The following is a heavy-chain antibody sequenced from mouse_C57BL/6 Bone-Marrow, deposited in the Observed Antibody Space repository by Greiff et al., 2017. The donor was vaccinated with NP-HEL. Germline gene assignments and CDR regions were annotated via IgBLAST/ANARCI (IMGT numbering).Heavy chain of an antibody. D-gene: IGHD1-1*01. J-gene: IGHJ3*01. CDR3: ARNYGSSPRFAY. Sequence: VQLHQSGPELVKPGASVKIPCKASGYTFTDYNMDWVKQSHGKSLEWIGDINPNNGGTIYNQKFKGKATLTVDKSSSTAYMELRSLTSEDTAVYYCARNYGSSPRFAYWGQGTLVTVSA. CDR2: INPNNGGT. V-gene: IGHV1-18*01. CDR1: GYTFTDYN.